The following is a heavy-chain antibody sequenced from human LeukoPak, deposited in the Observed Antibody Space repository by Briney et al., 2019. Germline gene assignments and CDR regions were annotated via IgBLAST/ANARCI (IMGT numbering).Heavy chain of an antibody. V-gene: IGHV1-2*02. CDR3: ARGHEDIVLMVYDTPGDY. CDR2: INPNSGGT. CDR1: GYTFTGYY. J-gene: IGHJ4*02. Sequence: GASVKVSCKASGYTFTGYYMHWVRQAPGQGLEWMGWINPNSGGTNYAQKFQGRVTMTRDTSISTAYMELSRLRSDDTAVYYCARGHEDIVLMVYDTPGDYWGQGTLVTVSS. D-gene: IGHD2-8*01.